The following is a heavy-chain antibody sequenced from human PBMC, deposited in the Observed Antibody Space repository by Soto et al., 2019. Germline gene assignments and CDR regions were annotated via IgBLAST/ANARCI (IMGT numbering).Heavy chain of an antibody. Sequence: QVQLVQSGAEVKRPGASVKVSCKASGYTFTSYDINWVRQATGQGLEWMGWMNPNSGNTGYAQKFQGRDTMTRNTSISTAYMELISLRSEDTAVYYCARGGCSSTSCYIDYWGQGTLVTVSS. V-gene: IGHV1-8*01. CDR1: GYTFTSYD. J-gene: IGHJ4*02. CDR3: ARGGCSSTSCYIDY. D-gene: IGHD2-2*02. CDR2: MNPNSGNT.